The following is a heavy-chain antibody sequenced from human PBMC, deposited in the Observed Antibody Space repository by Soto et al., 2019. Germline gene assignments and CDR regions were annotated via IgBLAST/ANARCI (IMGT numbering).Heavy chain of an antibody. CDR3: ARVLYYGSGSYSHYGMEV. V-gene: IGHV1-69*01. Sequence: QVQLVQSGAEVKKPGSSVKVSCKTSGVSFNNNGIGWVRQAPGHGLEWMGGVSPPFRTSNYARKFQGRISITADASTGTVNMALSSLTSEDTAQYYCARVLYYGSGSYSHYGMEVWGQGTTVNVSS. D-gene: IGHD3-10*01. CDR1: GVSFNNNG. CDR2: VSPPFRTS. J-gene: IGHJ6*02.